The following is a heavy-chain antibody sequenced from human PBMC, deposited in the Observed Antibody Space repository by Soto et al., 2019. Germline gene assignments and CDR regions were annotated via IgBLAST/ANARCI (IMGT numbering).Heavy chain of an antibody. D-gene: IGHD1-26*01. CDR3: ARGIVGATDFDY. V-gene: IGHV4-34*01. Sequence: LSLTCAVYGGSFSGYYWSWIRQPPGKGLEWIGEINHSGSTNYNPSLKSRVTISVDTSKNQFSLKLSSVTAADTAVYYCARGIVGATDFDYWGQGTLVTVSS. CDR1: GGSFSGYY. J-gene: IGHJ4*02. CDR2: INHSGST.